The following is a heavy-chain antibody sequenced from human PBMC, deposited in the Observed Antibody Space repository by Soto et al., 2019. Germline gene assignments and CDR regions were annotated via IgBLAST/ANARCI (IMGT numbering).Heavy chain of an antibody. CDR3: ARDATYGDLDY. J-gene: IGHJ4*02. D-gene: IGHD4-17*01. V-gene: IGHV1-69*13. Sequence: ASVKVSCKASGGTFSSYAISWVRQAPGQGLEWMGGIIPIFGTANYAQKFQGSVTITADESTSTAYMELSSLRSEDTAVYYCARDATYGDLDYWGQGTLVTVSS. CDR2: IIPIFGTA. CDR1: GGTFSSYA.